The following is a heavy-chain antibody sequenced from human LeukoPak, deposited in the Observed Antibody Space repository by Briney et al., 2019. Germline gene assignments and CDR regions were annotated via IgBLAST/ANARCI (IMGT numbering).Heavy chain of an antibody. Sequence: GGSLRLSCAASGFTFSSYSMNWVRHTPGKGLEWVSYISSSGRTTYYADSVKGRFTISRDNAKNPLSLQMNSLRAEDTAVYYCAKETPNTGWFDPWGQGTLVTVSS. V-gene: IGHV3-48*01. CDR1: GFTFSSYS. D-gene: IGHD1-14*01. CDR2: ISSSGRTT. CDR3: AKETPNTGWFDP. J-gene: IGHJ5*02.